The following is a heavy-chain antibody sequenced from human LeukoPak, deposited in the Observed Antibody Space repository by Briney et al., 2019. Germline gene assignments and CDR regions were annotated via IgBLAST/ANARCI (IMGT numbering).Heavy chain of an antibody. CDR1: GFTFSSYA. J-gene: IGHJ4*02. Sequence: GGSLRLSCAASGFTFSSYAMHWVRQAPGKGLEWVAVISYDGSNKYYADSVKGRFTISRDDSKNTLYLQMNSLRAEDTAVYYCAGGGGGRAAAVGYWGQGTLVTVSS. D-gene: IGHD6-13*01. CDR2: ISYDGSNK. V-gene: IGHV3-30*04. CDR3: AGGGGGRAAAVGY.